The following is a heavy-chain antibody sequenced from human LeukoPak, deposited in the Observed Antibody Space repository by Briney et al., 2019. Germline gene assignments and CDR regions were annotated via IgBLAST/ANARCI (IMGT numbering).Heavy chain of an antibody. CDR3: ASLVDTAMVNGDDY. Sequence: ASVKVSCKASGYTFTGYYMHWVRQAPGQGLEWMGWINPNSGGTNYAQKFQGRVTMTRDTSIGTAYMELSRLRSDDTAVYYCASLVDTAMVNGDDYWGQGTLVTVSS. CDR1: GYTFTGYY. V-gene: IGHV1-2*02. J-gene: IGHJ4*02. D-gene: IGHD5-18*01. CDR2: INPNSGGT.